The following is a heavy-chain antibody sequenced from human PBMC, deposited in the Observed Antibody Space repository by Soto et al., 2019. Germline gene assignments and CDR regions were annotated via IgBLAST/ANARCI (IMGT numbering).Heavy chain of an antibody. V-gene: IGHV4-39*01. CDR3: SRQDHGDSPDS. Sequence: SETLSLTCTVSGASIGNRNTHGAWIRQSPGKGLEYIATISYNGATYYNPSLRSRATISADTSKNQFFLSLTSVTAADTAVYYCSRQDHGDSPDSWGQGTLVTVSS. CDR1: GASIGNRNTH. J-gene: IGHJ4*02. CDR2: ISYNGAT. D-gene: IGHD4-17*01.